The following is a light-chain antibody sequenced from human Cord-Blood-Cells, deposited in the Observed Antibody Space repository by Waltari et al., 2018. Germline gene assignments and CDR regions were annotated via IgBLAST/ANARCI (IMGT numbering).Light chain of an antibody. CDR2: KAS. Sequence: DIQMTQSPSTLSASVGDRVTITCRASQSISSWLAWDQQKPGKAPKLLIYKASSLESGVPSRFSGSGSGTEFTRTISSLQPDEFANYYCQQYNSYSWTFGQGTKVEIK. J-gene: IGKJ1*01. V-gene: IGKV1-5*03. CDR3: QQYNSYSWT. CDR1: QSISSW.